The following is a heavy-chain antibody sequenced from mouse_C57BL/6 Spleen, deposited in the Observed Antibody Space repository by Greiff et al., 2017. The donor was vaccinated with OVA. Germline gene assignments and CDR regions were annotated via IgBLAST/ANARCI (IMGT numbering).Heavy chain of an antibody. CDR3: ARAPSTAVVATDY. J-gene: IGHJ2*01. V-gene: IGHV1-7*01. CDR2: INPSSGYT. CDR1: GYTFTSYW. D-gene: IGHD1-1*01. Sequence: VQLQQSGAELAKPGASVQLSCKASGYTFTSYWMHWVKQRPGQGLEWIGYINPSSGYTKYYQKFKDKATLTADKSSSTAYMQLSSLTYEDSAVYYCARAPSTAVVATDYWGQGTTLTVSS.